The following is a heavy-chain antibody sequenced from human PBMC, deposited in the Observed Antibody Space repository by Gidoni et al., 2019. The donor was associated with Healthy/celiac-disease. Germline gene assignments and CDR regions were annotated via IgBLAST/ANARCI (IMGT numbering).Heavy chain of an antibody. J-gene: IGHJ5*02. CDR2: MNPNSGNT. V-gene: IGHV1-8*01. D-gene: IGHD2-8*01. CDR1: GYTFTSYD. CDR3: AISGLGYCTNGVCPPRSWFDP. Sequence: QVQLVQSGAEVKKPGASVKVSCKASGYTFTSYDINWVRQATGQGLEWMGWMNPNSGNTGYAQKFQGRVTMTRNTSISTAYMELSSLRSEDTAVYYCAISGLGYCTNGVCPPRSWFDPWGQGTLVTVSS.